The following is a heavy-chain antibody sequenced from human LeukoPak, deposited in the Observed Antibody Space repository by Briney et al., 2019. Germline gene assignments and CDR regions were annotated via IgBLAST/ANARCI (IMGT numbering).Heavy chain of an antibody. D-gene: IGHD3-10*01. Sequence: SETLSLTCTVSGGSISSRPYCWGWIPQPPGNALQWLGSFYYSGSTYYNPSLKSRVTISVDTSKNQFSLKLSSVTAADTAVYYCARNRYYYGSGTYGVPNWFDPWGQGALVTVSS. CDR2: FYYSGST. J-gene: IGHJ5*02. V-gene: IGHV4-39*01. CDR3: ARNRYYYGSGTYGVPNWFDP. CDR1: GGSISSRPYC.